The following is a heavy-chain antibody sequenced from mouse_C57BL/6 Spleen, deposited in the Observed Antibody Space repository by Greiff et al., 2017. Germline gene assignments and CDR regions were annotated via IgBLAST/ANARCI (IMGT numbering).Heavy chain of an antibody. CDR1: GYSITSGYY. V-gene: IGHV3-6*01. D-gene: IGHD1-1*01. Sequence: DVHLVESGPGLVKPSQSLSLTCSVTGYSITSGYYWNWIRQFPGNKLEWMGYISYDGSNNYNPSLKNRISITRDTSKNQFFLKLNSVTTEDTATYYCARDDTTVVAFDYWGQGTTLTVSS. J-gene: IGHJ2*01. CDR3: ARDDTTVVAFDY. CDR2: ISYDGSN.